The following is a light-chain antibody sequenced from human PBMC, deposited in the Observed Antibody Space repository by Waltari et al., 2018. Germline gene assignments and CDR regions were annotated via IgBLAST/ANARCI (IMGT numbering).Light chain of an antibody. CDR2: DAS. V-gene: IGKV3-11*01. CDR1: QYIDNY. Sequence: EVVLTQSPATLSLSPGERVPLSCRASQYIDNYLAWYQQRPGQAPRLLIYDASTRATGVPARFSGSGSGTDFSLTISGLEPEDFAVYYCQSRANWPPYSFGQGTRVDI. CDR3: QSRANWPPYS. J-gene: IGKJ2*01.